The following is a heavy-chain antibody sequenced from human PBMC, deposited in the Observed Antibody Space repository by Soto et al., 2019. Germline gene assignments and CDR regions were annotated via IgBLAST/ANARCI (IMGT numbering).Heavy chain of an antibody. D-gene: IGHD3-10*01. Sequence: QVQLVQSGAEVKKPGASVKVSCKASGYTFTSYYMHWVRQAPGQGLEWMGIINPSGGSTSYAQKCQGRITMTRDTSTSTVYMELCSLRCEDMTVYYWARSPSPLWMVGLAEYYDMDVWGKATTDTDSS. CDR2: INPSGGST. CDR1: GYTFTSYY. V-gene: IGHV1-46*03. CDR3: ARSPSPLWMVGLAEYYDMDV. J-gene: IGHJ6*03.